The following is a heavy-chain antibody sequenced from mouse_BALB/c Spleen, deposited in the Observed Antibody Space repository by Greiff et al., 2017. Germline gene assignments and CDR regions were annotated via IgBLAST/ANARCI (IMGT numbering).Heavy chain of an antibody. Sequence: VKLVESGAELMKPGASVKISCKATGYTFSSYWIEWVKQRPGHGLEWIGEILPGSGSTNYNEKFKGKATFTADTSSNTAYMQLSSLTSEDSAVYYCARKGGELVYYFDYWGQGTTLTVSS. V-gene: IGHV1-9*01. CDR1: GYTFSSYW. D-gene: IGHD4-1*01. CDR3: ARKGGELVYYFDY. J-gene: IGHJ2*01. CDR2: ILPGSGST.